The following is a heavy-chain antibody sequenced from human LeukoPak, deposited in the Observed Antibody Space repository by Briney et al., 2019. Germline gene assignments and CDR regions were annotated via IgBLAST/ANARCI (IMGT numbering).Heavy chain of an antibody. CDR1: GFTFSSYG. D-gene: IGHD3-22*01. CDR3: AKDTGTPGHHYDGSGSLDY. CDR2: IRYDGSNK. Sequence: GGSLRLSCAASGFTFSSYGMHWVRQAPGKGLYWVTFIRYDGSNKYYADSVKGRFTISRDNSKNTLYLQMNSLRTEDTAVYYCAKDTGTPGHHYDGSGSLDYWGQGTLVTVSS. J-gene: IGHJ4*02. V-gene: IGHV3-30*02.